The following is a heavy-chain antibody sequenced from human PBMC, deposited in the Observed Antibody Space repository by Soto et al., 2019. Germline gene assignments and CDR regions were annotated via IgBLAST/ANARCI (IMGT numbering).Heavy chain of an antibody. CDR2: IYYSGST. CDR3: ARVVPAYYYYGMDV. Sequence: TLSLTCTVAGGSISSGGYYWSWIRQHPGKGLEWIGYIYYSGSTYYNPSLKSRVTISVDTSKNQFSLKLSSVTAADTAVYYCARVVPAYYYYGMDVWGQGTTVTASS. CDR1: GGSISSGGYY. J-gene: IGHJ6*02. V-gene: IGHV4-31*03.